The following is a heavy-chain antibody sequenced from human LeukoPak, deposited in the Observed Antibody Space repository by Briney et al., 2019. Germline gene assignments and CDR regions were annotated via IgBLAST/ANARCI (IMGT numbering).Heavy chain of an antibody. Sequence: GGSLRLSCAASGFTFNSYWMSWVRQAPGRGLEWVANIKQDGSEKYYVDSVKGRFTISRDNAKNSLYLQMNSLRAEDTAVYYCARAGYYDSSGVDYWGQGTLVTVSS. CDR3: ARAGYYDSSGVDY. J-gene: IGHJ4*02. CDR1: GFTFNSYW. D-gene: IGHD3-22*01. CDR2: IKQDGSEK. V-gene: IGHV3-7*01.